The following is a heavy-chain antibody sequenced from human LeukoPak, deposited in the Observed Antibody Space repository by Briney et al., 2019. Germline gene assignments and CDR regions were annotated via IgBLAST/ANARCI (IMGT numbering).Heavy chain of an antibody. V-gene: IGHV1-46*01. CDR3: ARERSRGGNGMDV. J-gene: IGHJ6*02. CDR1: GYTFTSYY. D-gene: IGHD3-10*01. CDR2: INPSGGST. Sequence: ASVTLSCTASGYTFTSYYMHWVRQAPGQGLEWMGIINPSGGSTSYAQKFQGRVTMTRDTSTSTVYMELSSLRSEDTAVYYCARERSRGGNGMDVWGQGTTVTVSS.